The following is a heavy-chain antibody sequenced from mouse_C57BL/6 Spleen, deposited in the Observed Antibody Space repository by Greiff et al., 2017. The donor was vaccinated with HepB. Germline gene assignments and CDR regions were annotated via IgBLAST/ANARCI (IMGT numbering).Heavy chain of an antibody. Sequence: EVQLQQSGTVLARPGASVKMSCKTSGYTFTSYWMPWVNQRPGQGLEWIGAIYPGNSDTSYNQKFKGQAKLTAVTSASTAYMELSSLTNEDSAVYDCTRADPYYVDYWGQGTTRTVSS. CDR1: GYTFTSYW. J-gene: IGHJ2*01. CDR2: IYPGNSDT. CDR3: TRADPYYVDY. V-gene: IGHV1-5*01.